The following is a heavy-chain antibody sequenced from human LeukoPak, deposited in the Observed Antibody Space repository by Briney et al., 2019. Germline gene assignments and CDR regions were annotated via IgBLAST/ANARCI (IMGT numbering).Heavy chain of an antibody. V-gene: IGHV3-53*04. CDR1: GFTVSSNY. CDR2: IYSGGST. CDR3: ARTIAAAFDY. J-gene: IGHJ4*02. D-gene: IGHD6-13*01. Sequence: GRSLRLSCAASGFTVSSNYMSWVRQAPGKGLEWVSVIYSGGSTYYADSVKGRFTISRHNSKNTLYLQMNSLRAEDTAVYYCARTIAAAFDYWGQGTLVTVSS.